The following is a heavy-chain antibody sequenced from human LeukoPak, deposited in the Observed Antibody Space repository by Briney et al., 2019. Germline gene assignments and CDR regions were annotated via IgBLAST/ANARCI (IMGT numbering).Heavy chain of an antibody. V-gene: IGHV3-23*01. CDR2: ISGGGDAT. CDR1: DFSFITYA. D-gene: IGHD3-10*01. Sequence: GGSLRLSCAASDFSFITYAMSWVRQAPGKGLEWVSTISGGGDATYYADSVKGRFTISRDNSKNTLYLQMNSLRVEDTAVYYCARDSSMLRGPLVIYYFDFWGQGTLVTVSS. J-gene: IGHJ4*02. CDR3: ARDSSMLRGPLVIYYFDF.